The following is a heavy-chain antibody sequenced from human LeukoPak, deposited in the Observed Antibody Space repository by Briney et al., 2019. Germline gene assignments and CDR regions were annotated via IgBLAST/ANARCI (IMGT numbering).Heavy chain of an antibody. V-gene: IGHV3-30-3*01. D-gene: IGHD2-8*01. CDR1: GFTFSSYA. J-gene: IGHJ4*02. CDR3: ARDGGGMRTAKYYFDY. Sequence: RGSLRLSCAASGFTFSSYAMHWVRQAPGKGLEWVAVISYDGSNKYYADSVKGRFTISRDNSKNTLYLQMNSLRAEDTAVYYCARDGGGMRTAKYYFDYWGQGTLVTVSS. CDR2: ISYDGSNK.